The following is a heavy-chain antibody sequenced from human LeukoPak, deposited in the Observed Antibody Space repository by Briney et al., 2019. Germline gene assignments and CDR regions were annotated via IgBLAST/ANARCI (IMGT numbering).Heavy chain of an antibody. V-gene: IGHV1-69*13. D-gene: IGHD6-13*01. J-gene: IGHJ5*02. CDR2: IIPIFGTA. CDR3: ASTGKQQLVPGLGFDP. CDR1: GGTFSSYA. Sequence: SVRVSCKASGGTFSSYAISWVRQAPGQGLEWMGGIIPIFGTANYARKFQGRVTITADESTSTAYMELSSLRSEDTAVYYCASTGKQQLVPGLGFDPWGQGTLVTVSS.